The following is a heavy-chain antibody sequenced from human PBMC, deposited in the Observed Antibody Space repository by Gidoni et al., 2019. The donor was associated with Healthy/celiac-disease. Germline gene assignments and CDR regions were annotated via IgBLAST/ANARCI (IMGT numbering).Heavy chain of an antibody. CDR1: GVTVSRDA. J-gene: IGHJ5*02. D-gene: IGHD6-6*01. CDR2: ISVSVVST. Sequence: EGQLLEAGGGLVQHGGALRVAGAAAGVTVSRDAMSWVRQAPGKGLELFSPISVSVVSTYSADSVKARFTISRYHSKNTLYLQMNSLSAEDTAVYYCAKVGSIAAGRRGWFDPWGQGTLVTVSS. V-gene: IGHV3-23*01. CDR3: AKVGSIAAGRRGWFDP.